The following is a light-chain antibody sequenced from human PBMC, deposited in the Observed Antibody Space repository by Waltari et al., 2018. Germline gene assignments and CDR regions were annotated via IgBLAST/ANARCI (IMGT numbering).Light chain of an antibody. Sequence: DIQMTQSPSSLSASVGHRVTNTCRASQSISSYLNWYQQKPGKAPKLLIYSASSLQSGVPSRFSGRGSGTDFTLTISSLQLEDFATYYCQQSYSTPLTFGQGTRLEIK. J-gene: IGKJ5*01. CDR1: QSISSY. V-gene: IGKV1-39*01. CDR3: QQSYSTPLT. CDR2: SAS.